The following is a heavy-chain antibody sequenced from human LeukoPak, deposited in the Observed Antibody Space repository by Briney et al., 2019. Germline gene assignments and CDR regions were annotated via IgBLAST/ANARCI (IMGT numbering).Heavy chain of an antibody. CDR3: AKSRWFRYYYYMDV. CDR2: IRYDGSNK. Sequence: GGSLRLSCAASGFTFSSYGMHWVRQAPGKGLEWVAFIRYDGSNKYYSDSVKGRLTISRDSSKNTLYLQMNSLRAEDTAVYYCAKSRWFRYYYYMDVWGKGTTVTVSS. V-gene: IGHV3-30*02. D-gene: IGHD4-23*01. CDR1: GFTFSSYG. J-gene: IGHJ6*03.